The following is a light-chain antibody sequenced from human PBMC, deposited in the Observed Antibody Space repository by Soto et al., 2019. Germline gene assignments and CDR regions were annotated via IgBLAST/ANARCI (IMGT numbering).Light chain of an antibody. CDR2: GAS. J-gene: IGKJ2*01. V-gene: IGKV3-20*01. CDR3: QQYGSSPLMYT. CDR1: QSVSSSY. Sequence: EIVLTQSPGTLSLSPGERATLSCRASQSVSSSYLAWYQQKPGQAPRLLIYGASSRATGIPDRYSGSRSGTDFTLTISRLEPEDFAVYYCQQYGSSPLMYTFGQGTKLEIK.